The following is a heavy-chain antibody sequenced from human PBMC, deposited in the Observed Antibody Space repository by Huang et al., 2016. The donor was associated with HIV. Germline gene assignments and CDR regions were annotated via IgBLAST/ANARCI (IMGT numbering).Heavy chain of an antibody. CDR3: ARAKDTWDAYDI. D-gene: IGHD5-18*01. CDR2: ISNDGSKN. Sequence: QVQLVESGGGVVQPGRSLRLSCAASGFPFNNHARHWVRQAPGKGLGGVVLISNDGSKNEYADSGKCRFTISRDSSKSTLLLHMTSLRTEDTTVYYCARAKDTWDAYDIWGQGTMVIVSS. J-gene: IGHJ3*02. CDR1: GFPFNNHA. V-gene: IGHV3-30-3*01.